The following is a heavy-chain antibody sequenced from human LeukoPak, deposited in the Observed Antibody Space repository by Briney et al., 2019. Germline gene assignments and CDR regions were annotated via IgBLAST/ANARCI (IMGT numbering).Heavy chain of an antibody. CDR1: GFTFSGYS. J-gene: IGHJ4*02. D-gene: IGHD2-21*01. CDR3: ARPARAYCGGDCPIDY. CDR2: ISSSSTYI. V-gene: IGHV3-21*01. Sequence: GGSLRLSCAASGFTFSGYSMNWVRQAPGKGLELVSSISSSSTYIYYADSVKGRFTISKDNAKNSLYLQMNSLRAEDTAVYYCARPARAYCGGDCPIDYWGQGTLVTVSS.